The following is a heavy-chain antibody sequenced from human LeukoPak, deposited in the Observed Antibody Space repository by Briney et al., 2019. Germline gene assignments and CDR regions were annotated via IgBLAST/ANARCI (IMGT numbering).Heavy chain of an antibody. J-gene: IGHJ4*02. CDR3: AKDPWFARSPSSMVRDLGGYFDY. CDR2: ISGSGGST. CDR1: GFTFSSYE. D-gene: IGHD3-10*01. V-gene: IGHV3-23*01. Sequence: QPGGSLRLSCAASGFTFSSYEMNWVRQAPGKGLEWVSAISGSGGSTYYADSVKGRFTISRDNSKNTLYLQMNSLRAEDTAVYYCAKDPWFARSPSSMVRDLGGYFDYWGQGTLVTVSS.